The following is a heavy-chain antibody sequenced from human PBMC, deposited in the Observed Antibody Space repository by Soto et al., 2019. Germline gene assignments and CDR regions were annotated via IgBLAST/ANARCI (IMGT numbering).Heavy chain of an antibody. D-gene: IGHD3-10*01. CDR2: LNPDTAST. J-gene: IGHJ4*02. CDR3: ARGGGYYGSGAYYRGCFDH. CDR1: GYSFANYT. Sequence: ASVKVSCKASGYSFANYTIHWVRQAPGQGLEWMGWLNPDTASTKFSPKFQGRVIITRDKSANTAFMQLTSLTSEDTALYYCARGGGYYGSGAYYRGCFDHWGLGTLVTVSS. V-gene: IGHV1-3*01.